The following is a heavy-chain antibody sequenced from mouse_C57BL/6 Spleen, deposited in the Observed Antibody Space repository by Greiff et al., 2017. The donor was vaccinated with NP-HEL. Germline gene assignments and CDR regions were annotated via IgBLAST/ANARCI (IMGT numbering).Heavy chain of an antibody. V-gene: IGHV5-17*01. Sequence: EVKLQESGGGLVKPGGSLKLSCAASGFTFSDYGMHWVRQAPEKGLEWVAYISSGSSTIYYADTVKGRFTISRDNAKNTLFLQMTSLRSEDTAMYYCARDDGPDYFDYWGQGTTLTVSS. D-gene: IGHD2-3*01. J-gene: IGHJ2*01. CDR2: ISSGSSTI. CDR1: GFTFSDYG. CDR3: ARDDGPDYFDY.